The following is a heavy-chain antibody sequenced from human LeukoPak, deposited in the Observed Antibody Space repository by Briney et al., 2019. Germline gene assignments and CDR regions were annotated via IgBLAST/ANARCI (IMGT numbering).Heavy chain of an antibody. V-gene: IGHV1-18*01. Sequence: ASVKVSCKASGYTFTNFGISWVRQAPGQRPEWMGWISAYNGNTNYAQNVQDRVTLTTDTSTSTAYMELRSLRSDDTAVYYCGRVDMATTKDYWGQGTLVSVSS. CDR2: ISAYNGNT. D-gene: IGHD5-24*01. J-gene: IGHJ4*02. CDR1: GYTFTNFG. CDR3: GRVDMATTKDY.